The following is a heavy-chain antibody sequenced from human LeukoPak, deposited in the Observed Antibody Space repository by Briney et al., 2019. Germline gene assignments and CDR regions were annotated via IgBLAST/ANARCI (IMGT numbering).Heavy chain of an antibody. CDR1: GGSITSTSYY. J-gene: IGHJ6*03. CDR3: ARSLVYYDSSGRGDYYYYYYMDV. V-gene: IGHV4-61*02. CDR2: IYTSGST. Sequence: PSETLSLTCTVSGGSITSTSYYWSWIRQPAGKGLEWIGRIYTSGSTNYNPSLKSRVTMSVDTSKNQFSLKLSSVTAADTAVYYCARSLVYYDSSGRGDYYYYYYMDVWGKGITVTVSS. D-gene: IGHD3-22*01.